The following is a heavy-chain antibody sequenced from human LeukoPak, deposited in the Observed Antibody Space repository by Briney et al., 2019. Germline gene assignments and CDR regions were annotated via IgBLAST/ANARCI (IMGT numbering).Heavy chain of an antibody. J-gene: IGHJ3*02. V-gene: IGHV3-30*04. Sequence: PGRSLRLSCAASGFTFSSYAMQWVRQAPGKGLEWVAVISYDGNNKYYADSVKGRFTISRDNSKNTLYLQVSSLRTDDTAMYYCARGRTTSGDAAFDIWGQGTVVTVSS. D-gene: IGHD7-27*01. CDR3: ARGRTTSGDAAFDI. CDR1: GFTFSSYA. CDR2: ISYDGNNK.